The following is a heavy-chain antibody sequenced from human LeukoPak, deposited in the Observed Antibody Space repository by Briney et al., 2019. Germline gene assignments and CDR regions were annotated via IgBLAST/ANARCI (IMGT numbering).Heavy chain of an antibody. V-gene: IGHV5-51*01. CDR2: IYPGDSDT. J-gene: IGHJ3*02. Sequence: GASLKISCKGSGYIFTSYWIGWVRQMPGKGLEWMGIIYPGDSDTRYSPSFQGQVTISADKSISTAYLQWSSLKASDTAMYYCARRLGGPGSAFDIWGQGTMVTVSS. CDR3: ARRLGGPGSAFDI. CDR1: GYIFTSYW. D-gene: IGHD3-16*01.